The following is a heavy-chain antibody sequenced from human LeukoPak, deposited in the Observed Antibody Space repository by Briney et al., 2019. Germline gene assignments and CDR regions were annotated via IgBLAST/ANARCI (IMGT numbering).Heavy chain of an antibody. CDR3: ARDQPVVTPLGY. Sequence: GGSLRLSCAASGFTVSNNFMSWVRQAPGKGLELVPLIYSGGTTKYADSVRGRFTISRDNSKNTLYLQMNSLRAEDTAVYYCARDQPVVTPLGYWGQGTLVTVSS. CDR2: IYSGGTT. D-gene: IGHD4-23*01. CDR1: GFTVSNNF. J-gene: IGHJ4*02. V-gene: IGHV3-53*01.